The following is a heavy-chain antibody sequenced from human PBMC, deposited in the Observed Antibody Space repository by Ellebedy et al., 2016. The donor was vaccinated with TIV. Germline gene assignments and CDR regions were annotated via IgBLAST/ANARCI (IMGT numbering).Heavy chain of an antibody. V-gene: IGHV4-34*01. CDR1: GGSFSGYY. D-gene: IGHD1-26*01. CDR3: ARQRELLYYYYYGMDV. CDR2: INQSGST. Sequence: MPSETLSLTCAVYGGSFSGYYWSWIRQPPGKGLEWIGEINQSGSTNYNPSLKSRVTISVDTSKNQLSLKLSSVTAADTAVYYCARQRELLYYYYYGMDVWGQGTTVTVSS. J-gene: IGHJ6*02.